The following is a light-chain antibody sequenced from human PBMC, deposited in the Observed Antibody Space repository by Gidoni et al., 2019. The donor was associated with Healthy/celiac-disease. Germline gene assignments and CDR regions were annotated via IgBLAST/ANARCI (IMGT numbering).Light chain of an antibody. V-gene: IGKV3-20*01. J-gene: IGKJ4*01. Sequence: EIVLTPSPGTLSLSPGERATLSCRASQSVSSSYLAWYQQKPGQAPRLLIYGASSRATGIPDRFSGRWSGTDFTLTISRLEPEDFAVYYCQQYGSSPPLTFGGGTKVEIK. CDR3: QQYGSSPPLT. CDR2: GAS. CDR1: QSVSSSY.